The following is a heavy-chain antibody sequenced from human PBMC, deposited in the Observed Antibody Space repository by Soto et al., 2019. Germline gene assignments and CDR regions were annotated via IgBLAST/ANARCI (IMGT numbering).Heavy chain of an antibody. J-gene: IGHJ4*02. V-gene: IGHV3-30-3*01. D-gene: IGHD6-19*01. CDR1: GFTFSSYA. Sequence: GWSLRLSCAASGFTFSSYAMSWVRQAPGKGLEWVAVISYDGSNKYYADSVKGRFTISRDNSKNTLYLQMNSLRAEDTAVYYCAKVSAWTEGYWGQGTQVTVSS. CDR2: ISYDGSNK. CDR3: AKVSAWTEGY.